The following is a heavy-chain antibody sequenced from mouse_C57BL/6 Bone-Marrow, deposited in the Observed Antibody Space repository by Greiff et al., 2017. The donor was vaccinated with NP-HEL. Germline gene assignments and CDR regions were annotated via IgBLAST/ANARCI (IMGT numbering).Heavy chain of an antibody. CDR3: ARHAPYDYDDGYYAMDY. CDR2: ISNGGGST. CDR1: GFTFSNYY. V-gene: IGHV5-12*01. Sequence: DVMLVESGGGLVQPGGSLKLSCAASGFTFSNYYMYWVRQTPEKRLEWVAYISNGGGSTYYPDTVKGRFTISRDNAKNPLYLQMSRLKSEDTAMYYCARHAPYDYDDGYYAMDYWGQGTSVTVSS. D-gene: IGHD2-4*01. J-gene: IGHJ4*01.